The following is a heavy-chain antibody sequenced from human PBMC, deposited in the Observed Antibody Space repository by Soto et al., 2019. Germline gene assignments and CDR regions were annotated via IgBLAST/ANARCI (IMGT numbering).Heavy chain of an antibody. V-gene: IGHV3-7*03. CDR3: ARDESYNYDSSGYSR. CDR2: IKQDGSER. D-gene: IGHD3-22*01. J-gene: IGHJ4*02. CDR1: GFTFSNYW. Sequence: GGSLRLSCAASGFTFSNYWMSWLRQAPGKGLEWVAIIKQDGSERHYVDSVKGRFTISRDNAKNLVYLQMSSLRGEDTAVYYCARDESYNYDSSGYSRWGQGTLVTVSS.